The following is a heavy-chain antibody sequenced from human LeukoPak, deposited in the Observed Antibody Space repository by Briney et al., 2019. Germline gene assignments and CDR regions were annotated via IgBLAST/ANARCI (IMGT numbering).Heavy chain of an antibody. CDR3: ARDQGAEGSYGPGSFDY. D-gene: IGHD3-10*01. J-gene: IGHJ4*02. CDR2: IYYSGST. Sequence: SETLSLTCTVSGGSISSYYWSWIRQPPGKGLEWIGYIYYSGSTNYNPSLKSRVTISVDTSKNQFSLKLSSVTAADTAVYYCARDQGAEGSYGPGSFDYWGQGTLVTVSS. CDR1: GGSISSYY. V-gene: IGHV4-59*01.